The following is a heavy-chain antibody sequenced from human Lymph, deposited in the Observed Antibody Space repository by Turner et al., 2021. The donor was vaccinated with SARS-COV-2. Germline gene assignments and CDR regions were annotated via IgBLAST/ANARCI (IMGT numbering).Heavy chain of an antibody. CDR2: ITFTSSYI. D-gene: IGHD2-21*02. CDR1: GFTFSSYS. CDR3: ARGPPDFPYYFDY. Sequence: EVQLVESGGGLVKPGRSLRLSCAASGFTFSSYSMNWVRQAPGKGLDWVSSITFTSSYIYYADSVKGRFTISRDNAKNSLYLQMNSLRAEDTAVYYCARGPPDFPYYFDYWGQGTLVTVSS. J-gene: IGHJ4*02. V-gene: IGHV3-21*01.